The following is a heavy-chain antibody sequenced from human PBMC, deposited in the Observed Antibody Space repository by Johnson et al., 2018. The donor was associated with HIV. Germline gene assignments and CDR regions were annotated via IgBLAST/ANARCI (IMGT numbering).Heavy chain of an antibody. J-gene: IGHJ3*02. D-gene: IGHD3-3*01. CDR2: ISSSGSTI. V-gene: IGHV3-11*04. CDR1: GFTFSSYW. Sequence: QVQLVESGGGLVKPGGSLRLSCAASGFTFSSYWMSWVRQAPGKGLEWVSYISSSGSTIYYADSVKGRFTISRDNAKNSLYLQMNSLRAEDTAVYYCARRPITIFGVAFGAVDIWGQGTMVTVSS. CDR3: ARRPITIFGVAFGAVDI.